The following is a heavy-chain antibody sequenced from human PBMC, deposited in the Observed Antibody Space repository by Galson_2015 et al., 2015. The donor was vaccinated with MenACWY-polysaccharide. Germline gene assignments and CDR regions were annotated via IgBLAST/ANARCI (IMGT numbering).Heavy chain of an antibody. J-gene: IGHJ5*02. D-gene: IGHD3-22*01. V-gene: IGHV1-8*01. CDR1: GYSFSCYD. CDR2: MNPNSGNT. Sequence: SVKVSCKASGYSFSCYDINWVRQTTGQGLEWMGWMNPNSGNTGYAQKFQGRVTMTRNTSISIAYMELSSMRSEDTAVYYCARGGKYYYDSSGYLNWCDPWGQGTLVTVSS. CDR3: ARGGKYYYDSSGYLNWCDP.